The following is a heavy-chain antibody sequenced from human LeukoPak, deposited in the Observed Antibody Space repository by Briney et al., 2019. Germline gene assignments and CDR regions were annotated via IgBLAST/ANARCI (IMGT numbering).Heavy chain of an antibody. CDR3: ARDHTVGQWPTHFDY. CDR1: GIAFDKNA. CDR2: ISHTGGAT. J-gene: IGHJ4*02. D-gene: IGHD6-19*01. Sequence: GGSLRLSCAAFGIAFDKNAMTWVRQVPGKGLEWVSTISHTGGATYYADSVKGRFTISRDNSKNTVSLQMSSLRVEDTAVYYCARDHTVGQWPTHFDYWGQGTLVTVSS. V-gene: IGHV3-23*01.